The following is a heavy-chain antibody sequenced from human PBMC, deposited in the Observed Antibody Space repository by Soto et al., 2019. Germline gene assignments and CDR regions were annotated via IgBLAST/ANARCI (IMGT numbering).Heavy chain of an antibody. V-gene: IGHV3-21*01. CDR3: ARGRGGYCSSTSCYALGEYFDY. CDR2: ISSSSSYI. Sequence: ESGGGLVKPGGSLRLSCAASGFTFSSYSMNWVRQAPGKGLEWVSSISSSSSYIYYADSVKGRFTISRDNAKNSLYLQMNSLRAEDTAVYYCARGRGGYCSSTSCYALGEYFDYWGQGTLVTVSS. J-gene: IGHJ4*02. CDR1: GFTFSSYS. D-gene: IGHD2-2*01.